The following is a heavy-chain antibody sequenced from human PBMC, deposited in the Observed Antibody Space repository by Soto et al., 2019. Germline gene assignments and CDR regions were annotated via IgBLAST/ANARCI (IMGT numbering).Heavy chain of an antibody. Sequence: QVQLVESGGGVVRPGRSLRLSCAASGFTFSSYAMHWVRQAPGKGLEWVAVISYDGSNKYYADSVKGRFTISRDNSKNTLYLQMNSLRAEDTAVYYCARGSYYYDSSGYSNDAFDIWGQGTMVTVSS. CDR3: ARGSYYYDSSGYSNDAFDI. CDR2: ISYDGSNK. V-gene: IGHV3-30-3*01. D-gene: IGHD3-22*01. CDR1: GFTFSSYA. J-gene: IGHJ3*02.